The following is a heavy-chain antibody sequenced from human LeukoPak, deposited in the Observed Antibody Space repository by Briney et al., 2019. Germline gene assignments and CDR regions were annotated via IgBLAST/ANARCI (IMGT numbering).Heavy chain of an antibody. CDR2: ISWNSGHI. CDR1: GFTFDDYA. D-gene: IGHD3-9*01. CDR3: AKEELRYFDC. V-gene: IGHV3-9*01. J-gene: IGHJ4*02. Sequence: GRSLRLSCAASGFTFDDYAMPWVRQAPVKGLEWVSGISWNSGHIDYADSVKGRFTISRDNAKNSLYLQMNSLTPEDTALYYCAKEELRYFDCWGQGTLVTVSS.